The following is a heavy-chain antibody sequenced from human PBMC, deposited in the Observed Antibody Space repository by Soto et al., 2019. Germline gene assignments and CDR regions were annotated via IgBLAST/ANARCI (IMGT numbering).Heavy chain of an antibody. D-gene: IGHD6-13*01. V-gene: IGHV3-30*18. CDR1: GFTFSSYG. CDR3: AKDLADGYNYYYGMDV. CDR2: ISYDGSNK. Sequence: GGSLRLSCAASGFTFSSYGMHWVRQAPGKGLEWVAVISYDGSNKYYADSVKGRFTISRDNSKNTLYLQMNSLRAEDTAVYYCAKDLADGYNYYYGMDVWGQGTTVTVSS. J-gene: IGHJ6*02.